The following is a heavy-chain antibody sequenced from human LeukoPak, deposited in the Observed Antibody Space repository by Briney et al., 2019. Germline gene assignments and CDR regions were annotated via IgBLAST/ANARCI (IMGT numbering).Heavy chain of an antibody. D-gene: IGHD1-1*01. CDR3: ARDPSRTGTGDY. J-gene: IGHJ4*02. V-gene: IGHV3-48*03. Sequence: PGGSLRLSCAAPGFTFSSYEMNWVRQAPGKGLEWVSYISSSGSTIYYADSVKGRFTISRDNAKNSLYLQMNSLRAEDTAVYYCARDPSRTGTGDYWGQGTLVTVSS. CDR1: GFTFSSYE. CDR2: ISSSGSTI.